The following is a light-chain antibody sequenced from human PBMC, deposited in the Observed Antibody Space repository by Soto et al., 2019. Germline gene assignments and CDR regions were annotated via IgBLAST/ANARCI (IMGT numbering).Light chain of an antibody. J-gene: IGLJ1*01. Sequence: QSALTQPASVSGSPGQSITISCTGTSSDVGGYDYVSWYQQLPGKAPKLLIYDVNNRPSGVSHRFSGSKSGNTASLTTSGLQAEDEADYYCSSYTGSSTFVFGTGTKVTVL. CDR1: SSDVGGYDY. V-gene: IGLV2-14*01. CDR3: SSYTGSSTFV. CDR2: DVN.